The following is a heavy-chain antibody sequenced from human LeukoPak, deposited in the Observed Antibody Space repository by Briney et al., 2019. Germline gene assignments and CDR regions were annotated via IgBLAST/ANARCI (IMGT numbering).Heavy chain of an antibody. Sequence: GGSLRLSCTASGFTFSDYVMNWVRQAPGKGLEWVSVISNADAYTSYTGSVKGRFTISRDNSKNTLYLQMNSLRAEDTAVYYCAREGPRGNSQFDYWGQGTLVTVSS. CDR3: AREGPRGNSQFDY. CDR2: ISNADAYT. CDR1: GFTFSDYV. J-gene: IGHJ4*02. D-gene: IGHD2/OR15-2a*01. V-gene: IGHV3-23*01.